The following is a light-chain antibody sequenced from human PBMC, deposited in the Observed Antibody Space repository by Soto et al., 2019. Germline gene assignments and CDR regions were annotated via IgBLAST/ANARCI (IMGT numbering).Light chain of an antibody. CDR1: QSLLHSNGYDY. CDR2: LGS. Sequence: DIVMTQSPLSLPVTPGESASISCRSSQSLLHSNGYDYLDWYLQKPGQSPQLLIYLGSNRASGVPARLSGSGSGTDFTLRISRMEAEEVGVYYCMQALQTPPTFGQGTKVEVK. V-gene: IGKV2-28*01. J-gene: IGKJ1*01. CDR3: MQALQTPPT.